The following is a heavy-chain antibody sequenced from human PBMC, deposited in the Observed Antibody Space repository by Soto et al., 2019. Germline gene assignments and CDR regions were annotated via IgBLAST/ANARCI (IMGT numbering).Heavy chain of an antibody. CDR2: ISSSSSYI. CDR1: GFTFSSYS. Sequence: EVQLVESGGGLVKPGGSLRLSCAASGFTFSSYSMNWVRQAPGKGLEWVSSISSSSSYIYYADSVKGRFTISRDNAKNSLYLQMNSLRAEDTAVYYCAHLLSTDEFDYWGQGTLVTVSS. CDR3: AHLLSTDEFDY. D-gene: IGHD4-17*01. J-gene: IGHJ4*02. V-gene: IGHV3-21*01.